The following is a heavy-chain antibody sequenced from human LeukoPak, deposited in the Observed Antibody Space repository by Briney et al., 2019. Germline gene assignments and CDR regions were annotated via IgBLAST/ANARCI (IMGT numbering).Heavy chain of an antibody. V-gene: IGHV1-58*02. J-gene: IGHJ2*01. CDR3: AADSLGRNWYFDL. Sequence: SVKVSCKASGFTFTSSAMQWVRQARGQRLEWIGWIVVGSGNTNYAQKFQERVTITRYMSTSTAYMELSSLRSEDTAVYYCAADSLGRNWYFDLWGRGTLVTVSS. CDR2: IVVGSGNT. CDR1: GFTFTSSA. D-gene: IGHD3-16*01.